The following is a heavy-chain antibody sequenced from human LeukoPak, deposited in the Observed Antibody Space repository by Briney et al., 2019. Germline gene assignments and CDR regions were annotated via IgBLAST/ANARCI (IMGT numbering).Heavy chain of an antibody. CDR2: ISSSSSYI. J-gene: IGHJ6*02. Sequence: GGSLRLSCAASGFTFSSYSMNWVRQAPGKGLEWVSSISSSSSYIYYADSVKGRFTISRDNAKNSLYLQMNSLRAEDTAVYYCARGLRDYYDSSGYPPGPNYYYYGMDVWGQGTTVTVSS. D-gene: IGHD3-22*01. CDR3: ARGLRDYYDSSGYPPGPNYYYYGMDV. V-gene: IGHV3-21*01. CDR1: GFTFSSYS.